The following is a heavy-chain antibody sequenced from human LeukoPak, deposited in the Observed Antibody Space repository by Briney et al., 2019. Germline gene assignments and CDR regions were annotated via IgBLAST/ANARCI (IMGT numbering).Heavy chain of an antibody. CDR1: GYTFTGYY. Sequence: GASVKVSCKASGYTFTGYYMHWVRQAPGQGLEWMGWINPNSGGTNYAQKFQGRVTMTRDTSISTAYMELSRLRSDDTAVYYCARVGCSSTSSSSWFDPWGQGTLVTVSS. J-gene: IGHJ5*02. V-gene: IGHV1-2*02. CDR2: INPNSGGT. CDR3: ARVGCSSTSSSSWFDP. D-gene: IGHD2-2*01.